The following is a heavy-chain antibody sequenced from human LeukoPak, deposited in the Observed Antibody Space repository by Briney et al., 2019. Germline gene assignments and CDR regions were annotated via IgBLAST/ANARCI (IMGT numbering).Heavy chain of an antibody. V-gene: IGHV1-18*01. D-gene: IGHD5-18*01. J-gene: IGHJ5*02. CDR1: SYTFTNYA. CDR2: ISAYNGNT. CDR3: ARSPKIQLWTINWFDP. Sequence: ASVKVSCKASSYTFTNYAFTWVRQAPGQGLEWMGWISAYNGNTNYAQKLQGRVTMTTDTSTSTAYMELRSLRSDDTAVYYCARSPKIQLWTINWFDPRGQGTLVTVSS.